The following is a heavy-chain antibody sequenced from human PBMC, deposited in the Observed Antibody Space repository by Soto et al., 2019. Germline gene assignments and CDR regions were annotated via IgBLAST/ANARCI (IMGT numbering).Heavy chain of an antibody. CDR1: GGSISGYY. CDR2: MFYSGST. CDR3: ARGSHCSSTSCYVGGYYYYYYMDV. D-gene: IGHD2-2*01. Sequence: SETLSLTCTVSGGSISGYYWSWIRQPPGKGLEWIGYMFYSGSTNYNPSLRSRVTISVDTSKNRFSLKLSSVTAADTAVYYCARGSHCSSTSCYVGGYYYYYYMDVWGKGTTVTVS. V-gene: IGHV4-59*01. J-gene: IGHJ6*03.